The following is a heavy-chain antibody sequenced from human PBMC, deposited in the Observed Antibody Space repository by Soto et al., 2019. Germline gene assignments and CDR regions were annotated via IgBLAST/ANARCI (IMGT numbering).Heavy chain of an antibody. J-gene: IGHJ4*02. CDR2: ISPYTGKT. D-gene: IGHD3-9*01. CDR1: GCSFTTYG. CDR3: ARDRYYDILTGPDY. Sequence: GAAVKVSCKASGCSFTTYGISWGRQAPGQGLEWMGWISPYTGKTKYAQKLQGRVTMTTDTSTSTAYMDLRSLRSDDTAVYYCARDRYYDILTGPDYWGQGTLVTVSS. V-gene: IGHV1-18*04.